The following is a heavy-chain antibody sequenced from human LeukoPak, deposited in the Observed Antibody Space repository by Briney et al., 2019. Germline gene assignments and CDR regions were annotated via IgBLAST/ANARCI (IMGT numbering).Heavy chain of an antibody. V-gene: IGHV4-59*01. CDR2: IYYTGAT. CDR1: GASIDSYY. Sequence: SETLSLTCTVSGASIDSYYWSWIRQPPGKGLEWIGYIYYTGATNYNPSLKSRVTISLDMSKNHFSLRLSSVTAVDTAIYYCASLTTMVTPETFDIWGQGTMVTVSS. J-gene: IGHJ3*02. CDR3: ASLTTMVTPETFDI. D-gene: IGHD4-23*01.